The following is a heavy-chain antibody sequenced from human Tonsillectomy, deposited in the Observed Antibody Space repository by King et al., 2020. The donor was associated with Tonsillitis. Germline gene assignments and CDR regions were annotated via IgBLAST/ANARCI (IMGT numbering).Heavy chain of an antibody. D-gene: IGHD6-19*01. Sequence: QLVQSGAEVKKPGSSVKVSCKASGGTFSSYAISWVRQAPGQGLEWMGGIIPIFGTANYAQKFQGRVTITADESTSTAYMEWSSLRSEDTAVYYCASLSNRFESPSEVAGTGDYWGQGTLVTVSS. CDR2: IIPIFGTA. J-gene: IGHJ4*02. V-gene: IGHV1-69*01. CDR3: ASLSNRFESPSEVAGTGDY. CDR1: GGTFSSYA.